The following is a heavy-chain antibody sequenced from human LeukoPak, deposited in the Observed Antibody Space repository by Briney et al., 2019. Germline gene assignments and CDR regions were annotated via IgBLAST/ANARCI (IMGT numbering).Heavy chain of an antibody. Sequence: KTSETLSLTCTVSGGSISSSSYYWGWIRQPPGKGLEWIGSIYYSGSTYYNPSLKSRVTISVDTSKNQFSLKLSSVTAADTAVYYCARVRTVPGNVYYFDYWGQGTLVTVSS. V-gene: IGHV4-39*07. CDR3: ARVRTVPGNVYYFDY. CDR1: GGSISSSSYY. J-gene: IGHJ4*02. D-gene: IGHD1-1*01. CDR2: IYYSGST.